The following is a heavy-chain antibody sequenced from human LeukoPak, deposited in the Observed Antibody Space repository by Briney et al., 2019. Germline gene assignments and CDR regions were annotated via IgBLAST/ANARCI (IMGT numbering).Heavy chain of an antibody. V-gene: IGHV4-39*01. Sequence: PSETLSLTCTVSGGSISSSSYYWGWIRQPPGKGLEWIGSIYYSGSTYYDPSLKSRVTISVDTSKNQFSLKLSSVTAADTAVYYCASPFSGAFDIWGQGTMVTVSS. CDR2: IYYSGST. D-gene: IGHD3-10*01. CDR3: ASPFSGAFDI. CDR1: GGSISSSSYY. J-gene: IGHJ3*02.